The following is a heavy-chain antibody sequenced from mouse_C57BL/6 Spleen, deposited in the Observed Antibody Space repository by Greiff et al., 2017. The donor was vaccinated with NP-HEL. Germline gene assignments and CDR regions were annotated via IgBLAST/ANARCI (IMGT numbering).Heavy chain of an antibody. J-gene: IGHJ1*03. Sequence: QVQLKQSGAELVKPGASVKISCKASGYAFSSYWMNWVKQRPGKGLEWIGQIYPGDGDTNYNGKFKGKATLTADKSSSTAYMQLSSLTSEDSAVYFCARHGDEPSYGYFDVWGTGTTVTVSS. D-gene: IGHD2-13*01. V-gene: IGHV1-80*01. CDR1: GYAFSSYW. CDR3: ARHGDEPSYGYFDV. CDR2: IYPGDGDT.